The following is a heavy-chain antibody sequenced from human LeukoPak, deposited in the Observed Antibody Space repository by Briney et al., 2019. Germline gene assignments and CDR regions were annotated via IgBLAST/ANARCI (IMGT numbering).Heavy chain of an antibody. V-gene: IGHV1-18*01. CDR3: ARDTLHSSSWYNDYFDY. J-gene: IGHJ4*02. D-gene: IGHD6-13*01. Sequence: ASVKVSCKASGYTFTSYGISWVRQAPGQGLEWMGWISAYNRNTNYAQKLQGRVTMTTDTSTSTAYMELRSLRSDDTAVYYCARDTLHSSSWYNDYFDYWGQGTLVTVPS. CDR2: ISAYNRNT. CDR1: GYTFTSYG.